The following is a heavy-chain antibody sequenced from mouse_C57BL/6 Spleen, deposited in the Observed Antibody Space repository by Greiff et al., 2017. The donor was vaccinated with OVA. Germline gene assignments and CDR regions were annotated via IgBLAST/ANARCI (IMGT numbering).Heavy chain of an antibody. CDR3: ARFDYDGGLD. J-gene: IGHJ3*01. CDR2: IYPGDGDT. Sequence: QVQLKESGAELVKPGASVKISCKASGYAFSSYWMNWVKQRPGKGLEWIGQIYPGDGDTNYNGKFKGKATLTADKSSSTAYMQLSSLTSEDSAVYFCARFDYDGGLDWGQGTLVTVSA. D-gene: IGHD2-4*01. CDR1: GYAFSSYW. V-gene: IGHV1-80*01.